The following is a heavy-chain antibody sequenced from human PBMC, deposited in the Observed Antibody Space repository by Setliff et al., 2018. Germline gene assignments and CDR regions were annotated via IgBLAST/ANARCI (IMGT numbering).Heavy chain of an antibody. J-gene: IGHJ4*02. Sequence: PSETLSLTCTVSGGPINSDRYYWSWIRQPPGKGLEWIGYIYASGSATYNPSLKSRVTISVDTSKTQFSLKVRSVTAADTAVYYCARQYCSGGTCYFDYWGQGTLVTVSS. CDR2: IYASGSA. D-gene: IGHD2-15*01. CDR3: ARQYCSGGTCYFDY. CDR1: GGPINSDRYY. V-gene: IGHV4-61*01.